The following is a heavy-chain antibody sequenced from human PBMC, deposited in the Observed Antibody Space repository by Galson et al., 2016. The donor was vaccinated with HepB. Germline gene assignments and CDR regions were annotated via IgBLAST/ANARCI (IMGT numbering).Heavy chain of an antibody. D-gene: IGHD6-13*01. Sequence: SLRLSCAASGFTFSIYAMHWVRQAPGKGLEWVAVISSDGSNKYYADSVKGRFTISRDNSKNTLYLQMNSLRAEDTAVYYCASIAAAGYYYGMDVWGQGTTVTVSS. V-gene: IGHV3-30-3*01. CDR2: ISSDGSNK. CDR3: ASIAAAGYYYGMDV. J-gene: IGHJ6*02. CDR1: GFTFSIYA.